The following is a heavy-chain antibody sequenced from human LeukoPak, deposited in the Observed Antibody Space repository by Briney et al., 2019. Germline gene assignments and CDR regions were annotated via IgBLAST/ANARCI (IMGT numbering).Heavy chain of an antibody. CDR1: GGSISTYY. CDR2: IYYSGST. CDR3: ARAAYSGSYHSDY. V-gene: IGHV4-59*01. Sequence: SETLSLTCTVSGGSISTYYWSWIRQPPGKGLEWIGYIYYSGSTNYNPSLKSRVTISVDTSKNQFSLKLSSVTAADTAVYYCARAAYSGSYHSDYWGQGTLVTVSS. D-gene: IGHD1-26*01. J-gene: IGHJ4*02.